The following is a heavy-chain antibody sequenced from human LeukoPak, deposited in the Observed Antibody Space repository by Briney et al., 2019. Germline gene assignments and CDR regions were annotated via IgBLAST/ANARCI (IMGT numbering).Heavy chain of an antibody. CDR3: ASSHYYGSGHYDY. D-gene: IGHD3-10*01. J-gene: IGHJ4*02. Sequence: GGSLRLSCAASGFTFSSYAMSWVREAPGKGLEWVSAISGSGGGTYYADSVKGRFTISRDNAKNSLYLQMNSLRAEDTAVYYCASSHYYGSGHYDYWGQGTLVTVSS. V-gene: IGHV3-23*01. CDR1: GFTFSSYA. CDR2: ISGSGGGT.